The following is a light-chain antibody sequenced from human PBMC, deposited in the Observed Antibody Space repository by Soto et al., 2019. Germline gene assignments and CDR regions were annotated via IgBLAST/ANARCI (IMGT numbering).Light chain of an antibody. CDR3: QQFGISPWT. Sequence: EIVLTPSPGTLPLSPGERATLSCRASRIIGHNYLAWYQQKRGQPPRLLIYATSTRATGIPDRFSGSGSVTNFTLTISRLEPEDFAVYYCQQFGISPWTFGQGTKVDIK. V-gene: IGKV3-20*01. J-gene: IGKJ1*01. CDR1: RIIGHNY. CDR2: ATS.